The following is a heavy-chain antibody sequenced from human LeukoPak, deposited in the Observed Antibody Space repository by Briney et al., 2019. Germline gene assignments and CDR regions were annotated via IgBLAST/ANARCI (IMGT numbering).Heavy chain of an antibody. Sequence: ASVKVSCKASGYTFTGYYIHWVRQAPGQGPEWMGWINPHSGATNYAQKFQGRVTMTSDTSISTAYMELSSLRSDDTAVYYCARKSAARSTSEFDCWGQGTLVTVSS. D-gene: IGHD2-2*01. J-gene: IGHJ4*02. CDR3: ARKSAARSTSEFDC. CDR2: INPHSGAT. V-gene: IGHV1-2*02. CDR1: GYTFTGYY.